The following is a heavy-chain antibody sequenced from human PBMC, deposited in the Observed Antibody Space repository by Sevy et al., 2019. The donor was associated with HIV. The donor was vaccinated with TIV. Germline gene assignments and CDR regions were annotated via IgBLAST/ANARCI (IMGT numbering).Heavy chain of an antibody. Sequence: ASVKVSCKASGYTFSGYYMHWVRQAPGQGLEWMGWINSKTGATKYAQKFQAWVTMTRDTSISTVYMEVSRLRLDDTAVYYCARAPSGYSSSWYDYWGQGTLVTVSS. CDR1: GYTFSGYY. V-gene: IGHV1-2*04. CDR3: ARAPSGYSSSWYDY. J-gene: IGHJ4*02. CDR2: INSKTGAT. D-gene: IGHD6-13*01.